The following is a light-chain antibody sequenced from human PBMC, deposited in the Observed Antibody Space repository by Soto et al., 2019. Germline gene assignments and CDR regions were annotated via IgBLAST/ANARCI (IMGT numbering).Light chain of an antibody. J-gene: IGLJ3*02. CDR1: RGHSSYD. Sequence: QLVLTQSPSASASLGASVKLTCTLSRGHSSYDIAWHQQQPEKGPRYLMKLNSDGSHSKGDGIPDRFSGSSSGAERYLTISSLQSEDEADYYCQTWGTGIQVFGGGTKLTVL. V-gene: IGLV4-69*01. CDR2: LNSDGSH. CDR3: QTWGTGIQV.